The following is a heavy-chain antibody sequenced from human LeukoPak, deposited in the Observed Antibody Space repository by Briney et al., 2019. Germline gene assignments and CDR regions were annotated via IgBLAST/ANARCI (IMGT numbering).Heavy chain of an antibody. CDR2: ISGTGGAT. CDR1: GFSFGNYA. J-gene: IGHJ5*01. V-gene: IGHV3-23*01. CDR3: VKDPRDTYGTNWFVS. D-gene: IGHD2-21*01. Sequence: PGGSLRLSCVASGFSFGNYAMSWVRQAPGKGLQWVSQISGTGGATWYAGFARDRFTISRDNSKKTLYLQMSGLRVEDTAMYYCVKDPRDTYGTNWFVSGAREPSSSSPQ.